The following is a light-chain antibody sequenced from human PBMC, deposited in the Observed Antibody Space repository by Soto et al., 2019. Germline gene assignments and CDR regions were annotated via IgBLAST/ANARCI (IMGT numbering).Light chain of an antibody. CDR2: GAS. V-gene: IGKV3-20*01. CDR3: QQYGSSPRT. CDR1: QSVSSSF. J-gene: IGKJ2*01. Sequence: EIVLTQSPGTLSLSPGERATLSCRASQSVSSSFLAWYQQKPGQAPRLLIYGASSRATGIPDWFSGSGFGTDFILTISRLEPEDFAVYYCQQYGSSPRTFGQGTKLEIK.